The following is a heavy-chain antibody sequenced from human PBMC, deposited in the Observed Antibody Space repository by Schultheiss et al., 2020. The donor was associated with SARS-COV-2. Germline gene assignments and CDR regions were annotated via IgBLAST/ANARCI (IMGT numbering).Heavy chain of an antibody. V-gene: IGHV3-30*04. Sequence: GESLKISCAASGFTFSSYAMHWVRQAPGKGLEWVAVISYDGSNKYYADSVKGRFTISRDNAKNSLYLQMKSLRVEDTAIYYCARDTGATTALVFWGQGTLVTVSS. D-gene: IGHD1-26*01. J-gene: IGHJ4*02. CDR2: ISYDGSNK. CDR1: GFTFSSYA. CDR3: ARDTGATTALVF.